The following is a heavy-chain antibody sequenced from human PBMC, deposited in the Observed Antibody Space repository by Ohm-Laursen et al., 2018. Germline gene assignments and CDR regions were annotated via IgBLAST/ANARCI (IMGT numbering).Heavy chain of an antibody. V-gene: IGHV3-23*01. D-gene: IGHD3-22*01. CDR1: GFTFSSYA. CDR3: ATDFYYDSSGFYWYFDL. J-gene: IGHJ2*01. Sequence: LRLSCAASGFTFSSYAMSWVRQTPKKGLEWVSTITGSGRSTYYADSVKGRFTISRDNAKNTLYLQMNSLRAEDTAVYYCATDFYYDSSGFYWYFDLWGRGTLVTVSS. CDR2: ITGSGRST.